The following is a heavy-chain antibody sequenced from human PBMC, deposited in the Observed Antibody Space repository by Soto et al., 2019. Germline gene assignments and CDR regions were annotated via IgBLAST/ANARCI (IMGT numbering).Heavy chain of an antibody. J-gene: IGHJ6*02. D-gene: IGHD1-26*01. V-gene: IGHV3-30*18. Sequence: QVQLVESGGGVVQPGWSLRLSCAASGFSISDYGMEWVRQAPGKGLEWVALISYDGSNTYYADSVKGRFTISRDNSKDTLFLQMTGLRREDPAVYYCAKGAGDRLSLGMDVWGQGTTVTVSS. CDR1: GFSISDYG. CDR3: AKGAGDRLSLGMDV. CDR2: ISYDGSNT.